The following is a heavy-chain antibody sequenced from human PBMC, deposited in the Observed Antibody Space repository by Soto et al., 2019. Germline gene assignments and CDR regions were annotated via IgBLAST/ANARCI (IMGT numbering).Heavy chain of an antibody. CDR3: ARELQDGPFDY. CDR2: IYYSGST. V-gene: IGHV4-31*03. J-gene: IGHJ4*02. CDR1: GGSISSGGYY. D-gene: IGHD2-15*01. Sequence: SETLSLTCTVSGGSISSGGYYWSWIRQHPGKGLEWIGYIYYSGSTYYNPSLKSRVTISVDTSTSTAYMELRSLRSDDTAVYYCARELQDGPFDYWGQGTLVTVSS.